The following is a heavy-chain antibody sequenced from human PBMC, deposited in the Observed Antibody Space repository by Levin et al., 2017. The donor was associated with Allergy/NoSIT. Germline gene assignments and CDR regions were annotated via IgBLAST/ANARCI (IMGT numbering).Heavy chain of an antibody. D-gene: IGHD3-10*01. V-gene: IGHV3-73*01. CDR2: IRSKANIYAT. Sequence: GGSLRLSCAASGFTFSGSAMHWVRQASGKRLEWVGRIRSKANIYATAYAASVKGRFTISRDDSQNAAYLQMKSLKTEDTAVYYCTRTLGENMIRGVTGMDVWGRGTTVTVSS. CDR3: TRTLGENMIRGVTGMDV. CDR1: GFTFSGSA. J-gene: IGHJ6*03.